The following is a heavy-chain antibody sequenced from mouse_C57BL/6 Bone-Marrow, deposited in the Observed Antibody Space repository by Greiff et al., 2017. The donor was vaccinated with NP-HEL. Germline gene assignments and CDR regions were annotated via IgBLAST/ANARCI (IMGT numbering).Heavy chain of an antibody. CDR3: ASLLRRDAMDY. V-gene: IGHV5-17*01. Sequence: EVQVVESGGGLVKPGGSLKLSCAASGFTFSDYGMHWVRQAPEKGLEWVAYISSGSSTIYYADTVKGRFTISRDNAKNTLFLQMTSLRSEDTAMYYCASLLRRDAMDYWGQGTSVTVSS. CDR2: ISSGSSTI. J-gene: IGHJ4*01. D-gene: IGHD1-1*01. CDR1: GFTFSDYG.